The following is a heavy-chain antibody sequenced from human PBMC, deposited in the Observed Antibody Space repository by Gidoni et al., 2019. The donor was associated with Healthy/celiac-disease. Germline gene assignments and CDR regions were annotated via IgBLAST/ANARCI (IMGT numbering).Heavy chain of an antibody. Sequence: QVQLQQWGAGLLKPSETLSLTCAVYGGSFSGYYWSWIRQPPGKGLEWIGEINHSGSTNYNPSLKSRVTISVDTSKNQFSLKLSSVTAADTAVYYCARGRTGTKRRDFDYWGQGTLVTVSS. CDR2: INHSGST. CDR1: GGSFSGYY. D-gene: IGHD1-7*01. V-gene: IGHV4-34*01. J-gene: IGHJ4*02. CDR3: ARGRTGTKRRDFDY.